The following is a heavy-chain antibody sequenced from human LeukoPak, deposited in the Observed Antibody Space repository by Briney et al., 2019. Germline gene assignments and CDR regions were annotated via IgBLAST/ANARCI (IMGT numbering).Heavy chain of an antibody. CDR1: GFTFSSYW. Sequence: GGSLRLSCAASGFTFSSYWMHWVRQAPGKGLVWVSRINSDGSSTSYADSVKGRFTISRDNAKNTLYLQMNSLRAEDTAVYYCARVAENWKPWGYYFDYWGQGTLVTVSS. J-gene: IGHJ4*02. CDR3: ARVAENWKPWGYYFDY. D-gene: IGHD1-1*01. V-gene: IGHV3-74*01. CDR2: INSDGSST.